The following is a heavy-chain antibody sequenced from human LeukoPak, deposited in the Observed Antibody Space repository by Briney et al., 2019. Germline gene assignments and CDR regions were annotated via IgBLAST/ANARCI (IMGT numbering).Heavy chain of an antibody. CDR2: IIPIFGTA. D-gene: IGHD3-22*01. J-gene: IGHJ4*02. V-gene: IGHV1-69*13. Sequence: ASVKVSCKASGGTFSSYAISWVRQAPGQGLEWMGGIIPIFGTANYAQKFQGRVTITADESTSTAYMELSSLRSEDTAMYHCARGVRGYYDSSGYYYDYWGQGTLVTVSS. CDR1: GGTFSSYA. CDR3: ARGVRGYYDSSGYYYDY.